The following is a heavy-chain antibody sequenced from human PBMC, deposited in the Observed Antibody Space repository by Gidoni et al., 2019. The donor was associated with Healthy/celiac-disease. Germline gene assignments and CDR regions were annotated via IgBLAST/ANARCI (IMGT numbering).Heavy chain of an antibody. CDR1: GFSFADYA. CDR2: ISWNSGSI. D-gene: IGHD4-17*01. V-gene: IGHV3-9*01. J-gene: IGHJ2*01. CDR3: AKDIGDYGGNWGYFDL. Sequence: EVQLVESGGGLVQPGRSLRLSCSAHGFSFADYAMHWVRQAPGKGLEWVSGISWNSGSIGYADSVKGRFTISRDNAKNSLYLQMNSLRAEDTALYYCAKDIGDYGGNWGYFDLWGRGTLVTVSS.